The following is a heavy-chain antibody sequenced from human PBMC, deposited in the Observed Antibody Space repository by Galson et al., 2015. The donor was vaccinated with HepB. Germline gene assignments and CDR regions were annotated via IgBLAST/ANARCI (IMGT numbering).Heavy chain of an antibody. CDR2: ISSDGGSI. CDR1: GFTFSSYW. J-gene: IGHJ4*02. V-gene: IGHV3-74*01. D-gene: IGHD2-8*01. Sequence: SLRLSCAASGFTFSSYWMHWVRQAPVKGRVWVSRISSDGGSISYADSVKGRFTTSRDNAKNTLYLQMNSLRAEDTAVYYCAKLIHFPGIGVDSWGQGTLVTVSS. CDR3: AKLIHFPGIGVDS.